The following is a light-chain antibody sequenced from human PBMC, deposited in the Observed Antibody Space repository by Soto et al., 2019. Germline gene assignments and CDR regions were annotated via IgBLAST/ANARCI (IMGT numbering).Light chain of an antibody. Sequence: QSVLTQPASVSGSPGQSITISCTGTSSDVGGYNYVSWYQQHPGKAPKLIIYDVSNRPSGVSNRFSGSKSGNTASLTISGLQAEDEADYHCSSYTSSSTLVVVGGGTKVTVL. CDR2: DVS. J-gene: IGLJ2*01. V-gene: IGLV2-14*01. CDR3: SSYTSSSTLVV. CDR1: SSDVGGYNY.